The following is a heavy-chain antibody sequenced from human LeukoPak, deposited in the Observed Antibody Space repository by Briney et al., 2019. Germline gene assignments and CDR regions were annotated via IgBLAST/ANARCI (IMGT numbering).Heavy chain of an antibody. D-gene: IGHD1-1*01. V-gene: IGHV1-18*04. CDR3: ARSPSYNWNDGGDY. J-gene: IGHJ4*02. CDR2: ISAYNGNT. Sequence: ASVKVSCKASGYTFTSYGIIWVRQAPGQGLEWMGWISAYNGNTNYTQKLQGRVTMTTDTSTSTAYMELRSLRSDDTAMYYCARSPSYNWNDGGDYWGQGTLVTVSS. CDR1: GYTFTSYG.